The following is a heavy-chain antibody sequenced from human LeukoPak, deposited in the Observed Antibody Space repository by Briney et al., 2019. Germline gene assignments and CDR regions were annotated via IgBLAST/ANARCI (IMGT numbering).Heavy chain of an antibody. CDR3: AKAHSFYDSSGYYFDY. CDR2: ISGSGGST. CDR1: GFTFGSYA. Sequence: GGSLRLSCAASGFTFGSYAMSWVRQAPGKGLEWVSAISGSGGSTYYADSVKGRFTISRDNSKNTLYLQMNSLRAEDTAVYYCAKAHSFYDSSGYYFDYWGQGTLVTVSS. J-gene: IGHJ4*02. D-gene: IGHD3-22*01. V-gene: IGHV3-23*01.